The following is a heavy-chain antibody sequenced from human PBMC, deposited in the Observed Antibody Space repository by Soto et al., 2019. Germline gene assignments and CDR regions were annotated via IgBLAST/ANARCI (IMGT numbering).Heavy chain of an antibody. CDR1: GYRVTTYY. Sequence: ASVKVSSKASGYRVTTYYLHWVRQAPGQGLEWMVMINPNGGATTYVQKFQGRVTMTTDTSTSTVYMELSSLRFDDTAIYYCARGISGTYTALDFWGQGALVTVSS. CDR3: ARGISGTYTALDF. D-gene: IGHD1-26*01. V-gene: IGHV1-46*01. CDR2: INPNGGAT. J-gene: IGHJ4*02.